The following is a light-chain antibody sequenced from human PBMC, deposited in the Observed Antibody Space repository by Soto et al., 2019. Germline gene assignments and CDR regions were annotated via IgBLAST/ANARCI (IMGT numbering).Light chain of an antibody. CDR1: SSDVGVYNY. Sequence: QSALTQPPSASGSPGQSVTISCTGTSSDVGVYNYVSWYQQHPGKVPKLMIYEVTKRPSGVPDRFSGSKSGNTASLTVSGLQAEDEADYYCTSYAGSNTIIFGGGTQLTVL. V-gene: IGLV2-8*01. CDR3: TSYAGSNTII. J-gene: IGLJ2*01. CDR2: EVT.